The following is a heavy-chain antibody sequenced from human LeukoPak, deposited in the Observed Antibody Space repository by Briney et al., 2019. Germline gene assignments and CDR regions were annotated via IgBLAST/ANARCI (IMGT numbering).Heavy chain of an antibody. V-gene: IGHV1-69*13. CDR3: ASFFWGTGGNY. J-gene: IGHJ4*02. CDR1: GGTXSSYA. CDR2: IIPIFGTA. Sequence: SVKVSCKASGGTXSSYAISWVRQAPGQGLEWMGGIIPIFGTANYAQKFQGRVTITADESTTTAYMELSSLRSEDTAVYYCASFFWGTGGNYWGQGTLVTVSS. D-gene: IGHD2-8*02.